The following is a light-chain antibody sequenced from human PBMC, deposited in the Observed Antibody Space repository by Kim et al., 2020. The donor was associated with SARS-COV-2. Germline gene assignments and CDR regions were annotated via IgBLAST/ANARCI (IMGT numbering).Light chain of an antibody. CDR3: QQSYSMPPIT. CDR2: AAS. V-gene: IGKV1-39*01. J-gene: IGKJ5*01. Sequence: DIQMTQSPSSLSASVGDRVTITCRASQSISSYLNWYQQKPGKAPKLLIYAASSLQSGVPSRFSGSGSGTDFTLTISSLQPEDFANYYCQQSYSMPPITFGQGTRLEIK. CDR1: QSISSY.